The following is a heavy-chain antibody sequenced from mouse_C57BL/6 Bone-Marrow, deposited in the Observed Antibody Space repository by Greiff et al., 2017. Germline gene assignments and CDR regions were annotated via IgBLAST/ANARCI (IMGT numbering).Heavy chain of an antibody. CDR1: GFTFSSYA. V-gene: IGHV5-4*03. CDR2: ISDGGSYT. D-gene: IGHD1-1*01. CDR3: AGGENYYGTLFAY. Sequence: EVKVVESGGGLVKPGGSLKLSCAASGFTFSSYAMSWVRQTPEKRLEWVATISDGGSYTYYPDNVKGRFTISRDNAKNNLYLQMSHLKSEDTAMYYCAGGENYYGTLFAYWGQGTLVTVSA. J-gene: IGHJ3*01.